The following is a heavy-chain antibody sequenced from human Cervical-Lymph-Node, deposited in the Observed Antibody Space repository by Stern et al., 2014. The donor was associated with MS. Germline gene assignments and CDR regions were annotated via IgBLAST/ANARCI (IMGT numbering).Heavy chain of an antibody. V-gene: IGHV3-21*01. CDR3: ARDLRLDY. J-gene: IGHJ4*02. Sequence: EMQLVESGGGLVKPGGSLRLSCAASGFNFSIYNMNWVRQAPGKGLEWVSSISSRSRTNYADSVRGRFTISRDNAKKSLFLQMNSLRAEDTAIYYWARDLRLDYWGQGILVTVSS. CDR2: ISSRSRT. CDR1: GFNFSIYN.